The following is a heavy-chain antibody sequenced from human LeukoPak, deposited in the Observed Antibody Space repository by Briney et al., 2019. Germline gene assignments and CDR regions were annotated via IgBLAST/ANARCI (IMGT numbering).Heavy chain of an antibody. D-gene: IGHD3-3*01. CDR1: EYTFTGYY. V-gene: IGHV1-2*02. CDR3: AREKMDTFLEWLLIDY. CDR2: INPNSGGT. J-gene: IGHJ4*02. Sequence: GASVKVSCKASEYTFTGYYMHWVRQAPGQGLEWMGWINPNSGGTNYAQKFQGRVTMTRDTSISTAYMELSRLRSDDTAVYYCAREKMDTFLEWLLIDYWGQGTLVTVSS.